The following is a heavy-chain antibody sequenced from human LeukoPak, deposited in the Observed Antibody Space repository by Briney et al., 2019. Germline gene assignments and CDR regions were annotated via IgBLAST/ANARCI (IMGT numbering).Heavy chain of an antibody. CDR2: IKEDGSEK. V-gene: IGHV3-7*01. CDR1: GFSFSKLW. D-gene: IGHD2-8*01. Sequence: PXESLRLSCAASGFSFSKLWMSWVRQAPGKGLQGVADIKEDGSEKNYVDSVKGGFTISRDNAKNSLYLQLISLRAEDTAVYYCARHLHGVITLDYWGQGTLVTVSS. CDR3: ARHLHGVITLDY. J-gene: IGHJ4*02.